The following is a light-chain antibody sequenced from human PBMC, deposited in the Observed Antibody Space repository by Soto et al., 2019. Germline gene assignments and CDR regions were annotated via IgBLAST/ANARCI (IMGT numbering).Light chain of an antibody. J-gene: IGKJ3*01. CDR3: QRGIT. CDR2: DAS. CDR1: QDISNY. V-gene: IGKV1-33*01. Sequence: DIQMTQSPSSLSASVGDRVTITCQASQDISNYLNWYQQKPGKAPKLLIYDASNLETGVPSRFSGSGSWTDFTFTISSLQPKDIATYCCQRGITFGPGTKVDIK.